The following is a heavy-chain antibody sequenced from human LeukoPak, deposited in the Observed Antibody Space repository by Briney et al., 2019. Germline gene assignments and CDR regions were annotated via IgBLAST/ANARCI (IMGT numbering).Heavy chain of an antibody. V-gene: IGHV3-21*01. CDR3: ARDPAYYYDSSGRNGFDY. CDR2: IGISSNKI. J-gene: IGHJ4*02. D-gene: IGHD3-22*01. CDR1: GFTLRSYT. Sequence: GGSLRLSCAASGFTLRSYTMNWVRQAPGKGLEWVSSIGISSNKIYYADSVKGRFIISRDNAKNSVYLQKNSLRAEDTAVYYCARDPAYYYDSSGRNGFDYWGQGTLVTVSS.